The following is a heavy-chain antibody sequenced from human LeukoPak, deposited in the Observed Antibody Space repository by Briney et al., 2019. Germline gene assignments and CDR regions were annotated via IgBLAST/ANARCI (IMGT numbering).Heavy chain of an antibody. D-gene: IGHD6-13*01. V-gene: IGHV3-23*01. CDR3: AKDPSWSGYFDY. CDR2: ISGSGGST. CDR1: GFTFSSYA. Sequence: GGSLRLSCAASGFTFSSYAMSWVRQAPGKGLKWVSAISGSGGSTYYADSVKGRFTISRDNSKNTLYLQMNSLRAEDTAVYYCAKDPSWSGYFDYWGQGTLVTVSS. J-gene: IGHJ4*02.